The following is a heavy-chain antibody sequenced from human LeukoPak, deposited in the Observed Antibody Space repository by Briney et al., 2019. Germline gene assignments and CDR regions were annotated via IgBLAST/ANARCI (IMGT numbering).Heavy chain of an antibody. D-gene: IGHD3-10*01. Sequence: PSETLSLTCTVSGGSISSGDYYWSWIRQPPGKGLEWIGYIYYSGSTYYNPSLKSRVTISVDTSKNQFSLKLSSVTAADTAVYYCARDLYYYGSGDYYYYGMDVWGKGTTVTVS. CDR2: IYYSGST. J-gene: IGHJ6*04. CDR1: GGSISSGDYY. V-gene: IGHV4-30-4*01. CDR3: ARDLYYYGSGDYYYYGMDV.